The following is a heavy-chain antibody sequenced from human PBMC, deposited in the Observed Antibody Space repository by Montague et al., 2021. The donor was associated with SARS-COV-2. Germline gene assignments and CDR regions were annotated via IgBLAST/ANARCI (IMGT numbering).Heavy chain of an antibody. Sequence: SLRLSCAASGFTCSAYAMNWVRRAPGRGPEWVAGISGGVGNTYYADSVKGRFTISRDNSKKALYLQLNTLRPEDTAVYYCAKGMDRMVQGIIIWKNGDYFDYWGQGTLVAVSS. CDR2: ISGGVGNT. J-gene: IGHJ4*02. CDR1: GFTCSAYA. CDR3: AKGMDRMVQGIIIWKNGDYFDY. V-gene: IGHV3-23*01. D-gene: IGHD3-10*01.